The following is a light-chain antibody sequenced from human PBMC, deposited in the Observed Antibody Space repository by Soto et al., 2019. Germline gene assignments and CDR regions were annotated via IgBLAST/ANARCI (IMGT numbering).Light chain of an antibody. CDR2: AAS. Sequence: AILITQSPSSLSATPGDRVTMTCRASHVISSYLSLYQQKPWNAPTLLLYAASTLQSGVPSRFSGSGSGTDFTLPISSLQPEDFATYYCHQSYSTPQVTFGQGTRLEN. CDR1: HVISSY. CDR3: HQSYSTPQVT. J-gene: IGKJ5*01. V-gene: IGKV1-8*01.